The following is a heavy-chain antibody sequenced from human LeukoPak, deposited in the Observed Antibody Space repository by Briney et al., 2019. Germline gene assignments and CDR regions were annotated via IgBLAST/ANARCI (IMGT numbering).Heavy chain of an antibody. J-gene: IGHJ6*02. CDR3: ARVVAASYYYYYGMDV. D-gene: IGHD2-15*01. CDR2: MNPNSGNT. Sequence: ASVKVSCKASGYTFTCYDINWVRQATGQGLEWMGWMNPNSGNTGYAQKFQGRVTMTRNTSISTAYMELSSLRSEDTAVYYCARVVAASYYYYYGMDVWGQGTTVTVSS. CDR1: GYTFTCYD. V-gene: IGHV1-8*01.